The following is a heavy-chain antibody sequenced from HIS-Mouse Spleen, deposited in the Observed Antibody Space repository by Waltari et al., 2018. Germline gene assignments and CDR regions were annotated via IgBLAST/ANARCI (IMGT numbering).Heavy chain of an antibody. CDR3: AREIPYSSSWYDWYFDL. Sequence: QLQLQESGPGLVKPSETLSLTCTVSGGSISSSSYYWGWIRQPPGKGLEWIGGIYYSESTYYDPSLKGRVTISVDTSKNQCSLKLSAVTDADTAVYYCAREIPYSSSWYDWYFDLWGRGTLVTVSS. D-gene: IGHD6-13*01. V-gene: IGHV4-39*07. CDR2: IYYSEST. J-gene: IGHJ2*01. CDR1: GGSISSSSYY.